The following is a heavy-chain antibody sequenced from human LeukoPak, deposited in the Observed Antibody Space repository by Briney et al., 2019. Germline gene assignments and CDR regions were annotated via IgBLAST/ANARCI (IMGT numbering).Heavy chain of an antibody. CDR3: ARYSSSWYHFDY. D-gene: IGHD6-13*01. Sequence: SVKVSCKASGGTFSSYAISWVRQAPGQGLEWMGRIIPILGIANYAQKFQGRVTITADESTSTAYMELSSLRSEDTAVYYCARYSSSWYHFDYWGQGTLVTVSS. V-gene: IGHV1-69*04. J-gene: IGHJ4*02. CDR2: IIPILGIA. CDR1: GGTFSSYA.